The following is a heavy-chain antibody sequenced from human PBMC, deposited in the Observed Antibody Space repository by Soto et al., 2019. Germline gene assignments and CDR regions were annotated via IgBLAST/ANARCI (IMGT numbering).Heavy chain of an antibody. CDR1: GVSLSSYD. D-gene: IGHD3-3*01. V-gene: IGHV4-59*01. J-gene: IGHJ5*02. CDR2: IYYSGST. Sequence: TLSLSCPVSGVSLSSYDWSLLRQTPGKGLEWIGYIYYSGSTNYNPSLKSRVTISVDTSKNQFSLKLSSVTAADTAVYYCARDNPLPYDFWSGYYEYWFDPWGQGTLVTVSS. CDR3: ARDNPLPYDFWSGYYEYWFDP.